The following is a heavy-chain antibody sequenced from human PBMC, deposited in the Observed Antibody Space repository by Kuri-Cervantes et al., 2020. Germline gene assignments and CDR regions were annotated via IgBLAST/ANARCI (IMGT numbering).Heavy chain of an antibody. CDR2: ISSIETTI. V-gene: IGHV3-11*01. CDR1: GFTFNTYY. CDR3: ARDLGDYGNHWYFDL. Sequence: GGSLRLSCEASGFTFNTYYMSWVRQAPGKGLEWVAYISSIETTIYYADSVKGRFTISRDNAKNSLYLQLSSLRAEDTAVYYCARDLGDYGNHWYFDLWGRGTLVTVSS. J-gene: IGHJ2*01. D-gene: IGHD4-11*01.